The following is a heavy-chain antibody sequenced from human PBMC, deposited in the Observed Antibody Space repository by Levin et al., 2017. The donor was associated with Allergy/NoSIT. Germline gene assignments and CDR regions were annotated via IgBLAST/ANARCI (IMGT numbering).Heavy chain of an antibody. J-gene: IGHJ4*02. Sequence: GESLKISCAASGFTFSSFGMHWVRQAPGKGLEWVAVIWYDGNNKYYADSVKGRFTISRDNSKNTLYLQMNSLRAEDTAVYYCARGRWSSSSWSGLDYWGQGTLVTVSS. D-gene: IGHD6-13*01. CDR3: ARGRWSSSSWSGLDY. V-gene: IGHV3-33*01. CDR2: IWYDGNNK. CDR1: GFTFSSFG.